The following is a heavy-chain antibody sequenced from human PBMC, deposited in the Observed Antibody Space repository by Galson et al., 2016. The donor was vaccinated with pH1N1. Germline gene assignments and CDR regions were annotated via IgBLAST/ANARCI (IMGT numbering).Heavy chain of an antibody. D-gene: IGHD2-15*01. CDR3: ARGRCSGGSCYWGY. CDR1: GFTFSSYS. Sequence: LRLSCAASGFTFSSYSMNWVRQAPGKGLGWVSSISSSSSYIYYADSVKGRFTISRDNAKNSLYLLMNTLRAEDTAVYFCARGRCSGGSCYWGYWGQGTLVTVSS. V-gene: IGHV3-21*01. CDR2: ISSSSSYI. J-gene: IGHJ4*02.